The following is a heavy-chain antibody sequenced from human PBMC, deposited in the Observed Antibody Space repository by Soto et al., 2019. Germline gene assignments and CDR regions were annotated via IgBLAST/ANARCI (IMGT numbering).Heavy chain of an antibody. J-gene: IGHJ6*03. CDR1: GGSFSGYY. CDR2: INHSGST. Sequence: PSETLSLTCAVYGGSFSGYYWSWIRQPPGKGLEWIGEINHSGSTNYNPSLKSRVTISVDTSKNQFSLKLSSVTAADTAVYYCARVSIFGVVIRYYYYYYMDAWGKGTTVTVSS. CDR3: ARVSIFGVVIRYYYYYYMDA. V-gene: IGHV4-34*01. D-gene: IGHD3-3*01.